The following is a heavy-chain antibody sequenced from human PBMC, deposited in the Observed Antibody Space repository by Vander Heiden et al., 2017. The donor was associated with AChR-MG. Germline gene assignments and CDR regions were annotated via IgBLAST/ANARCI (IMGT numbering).Heavy chain of an antibody. V-gene: IGHV1-46*03. CDR1: GYSFTNYH. D-gene: IGHD2-8*02. CDR2: INPTGGGT. CDR3: ARAIRTGGAYIANY. Sequence: QVQLVQSGAEVKTPGASVTVSCKASGYSFTNYHVHWVRQAPGQGLEWMGVINPTGGGTIYAQKFRGRVTMTRDTSTSTVYMDLSSLRSEDTALYYCARAIRTGGAYIANYWGQGTLVTVSS. J-gene: IGHJ4*02.